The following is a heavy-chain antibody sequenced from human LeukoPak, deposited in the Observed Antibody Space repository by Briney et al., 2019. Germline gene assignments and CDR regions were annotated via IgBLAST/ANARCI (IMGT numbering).Heavy chain of an antibody. CDR1: GYTFTSYY. J-gene: IGHJ6*02. CDR3: ARDQEYSSSSTVAGMDV. Sequence: ASVKVSRKASGYTFTSYYMHWVRQAPGQGLEWMGIINPSGGSTSYAQKFQGRVTMTRDTSTSTVYMELSSLRSEDTAVYYCARDQEYSSSSTVAGMDVWGQGTTVTVSS. CDR2: INPSGGST. D-gene: IGHD6-6*01. V-gene: IGHV1-46*01.